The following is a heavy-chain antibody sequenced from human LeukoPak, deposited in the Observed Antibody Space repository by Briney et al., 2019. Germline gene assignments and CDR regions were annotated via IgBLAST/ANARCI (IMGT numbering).Heavy chain of an antibody. CDR3: AREKVVAATRYYYYGMDV. Sequence: KPSETLSLTCAVYGGSFSGYYWTWIRQPPGKGLEWIGEINHSGSTNYNPSLKSRVTISVDTSKNQFSLKLSSVTAADTAVYYCAREKVVAATRYYYYGMDVWGQGTTVTVSS. D-gene: IGHD2-15*01. CDR1: GGSFSGYY. J-gene: IGHJ6*02. CDR2: INHSGST. V-gene: IGHV4-34*01.